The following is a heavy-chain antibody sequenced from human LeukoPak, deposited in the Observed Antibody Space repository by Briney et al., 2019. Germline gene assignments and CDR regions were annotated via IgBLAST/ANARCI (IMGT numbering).Heavy chain of an antibody. CDR3: ARGYQEMVYAIRRYYGMDV. D-gene: IGHD2-8*01. CDR2: MNPNSGNT. Sequence: ASVKVSCKASGYTFTSYDINWVRQATGQGLEWMGWMNPNSGNTGYAQKFQGRVTMTRNTSLSTAYMELSSLRSEDTAVYYCARGYQEMVYAIRRYYGMDVWGQGTTVTVSS. V-gene: IGHV1-8*01. CDR1: GYTFTSYD. J-gene: IGHJ6*02.